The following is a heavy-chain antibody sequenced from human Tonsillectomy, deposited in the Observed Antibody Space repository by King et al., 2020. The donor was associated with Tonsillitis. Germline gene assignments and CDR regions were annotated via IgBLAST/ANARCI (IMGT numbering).Heavy chain of an antibody. CDR3: ARAPNLDY. J-gene: IGHJ4*02. CDR2: IWYDGGKT. Sequence: VPLVASGGGVVPPGRSLSLSCAASGFRFSDYGMPWVRPAPGPGLEWVAVIWYDGGKTLYADSVKGRFPLSRDNSKKTLSLQMNSLSVEDTAVYYCARAPNLDYWGQGTLVTVSP. V-gene: IGHV3-33*01. CDR1: GFRFSDYG.